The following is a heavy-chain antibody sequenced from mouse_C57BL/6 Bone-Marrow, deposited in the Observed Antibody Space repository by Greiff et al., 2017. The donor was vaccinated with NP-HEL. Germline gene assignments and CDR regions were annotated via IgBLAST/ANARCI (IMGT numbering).Heavy chain of an antibody. CDR3: ARDGYYDYGLYAMDY. CDR2: IDPSDSYT. V-gene: IGHV1-59*01. D-gene: IGHD2-4*01. CDR1: GYTFTSYW. Sequence: QVQLQQPGAELVRPGTSVKLSCKASGYTFTSYWMHWVKQRPGQGLEWIGVIDPSDSYTNYNQKFKGKATLTVDTSSSTAYMQLSSLTSEDSAVYYCARDGYYDYGLYAMDYWGQGTSVTVSS. J-gene: IGHJ4*01.